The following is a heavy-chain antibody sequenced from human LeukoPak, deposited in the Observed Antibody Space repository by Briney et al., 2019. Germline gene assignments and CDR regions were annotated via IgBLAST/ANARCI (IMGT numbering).Heavy chain of an antibody. D-gene: IGHD5/OR15-5a*01. J-gene: IGHJ3*02. CDR2: INAGNGNT. CDR3: AVSSVSSTVSVAFDI. V-gene: IGHV1-3*01. Sequence: ASVKVSCKASGYTFTSYAMNWVRQAPGQGLEWMGWINAGNGNTKYSQKFQGRVTITRDTSASTAYMELSSLRSEDTAVYYCAVSSVSSTVSVAFDIWGQGTMVTVSS. CDR1: GYTFTSYA.